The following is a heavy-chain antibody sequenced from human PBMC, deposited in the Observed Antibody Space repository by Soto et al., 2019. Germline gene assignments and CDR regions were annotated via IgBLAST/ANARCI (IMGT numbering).Heavy chain of an antibody. CDR1: GFTFSSYA. V-gene: IGHV3-30-3*01. J-gene: IGHJ4*02. CDR2: ISYDGSNK. D-gene: IGHD2-21*02. Sequence: GGSLRLSCAASGFTFSSYAMHWVRQAPGKGLEWVAVISYDGSNKYYADSVKGRFTISRDNSKNTLYLQMNSLRAEDTAVYYCARPVVTAILFRFDYWGQGTLVTVSS. CDR3: ARPVVTAILFRFDY.